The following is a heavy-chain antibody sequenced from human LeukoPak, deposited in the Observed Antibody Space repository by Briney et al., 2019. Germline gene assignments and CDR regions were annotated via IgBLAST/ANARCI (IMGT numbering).Heavy chain of an antibody. CDR1: GFTFRNYV. CDR2: ISYDGSNK. CDR3: ARAGYGGISNWFDP. Sequence: GGSLRLSCAASGFTFRNYVIHWVRQAPGKGLEWVAVISYDGSNKYYADSVKGRFTISRDNSKNTLYLQMNSLRAEDTAVYYCARAGYGGISNWFDPWGQGTLVTVSS. V-gene: IGHV3-30-3*01. J-gene: IGHJ5*02. D-gene: IGHD4-23*01.